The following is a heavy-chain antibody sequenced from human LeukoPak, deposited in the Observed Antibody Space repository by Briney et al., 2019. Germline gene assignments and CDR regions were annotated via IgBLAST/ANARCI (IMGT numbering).Heavy chain of an antibody. V-gene: IGHV3-21*01. CDR3: ARRPTDYDSSGIDI. CDR2: ISSSSSYI. CDR1: GFTFSSYS. D-gene: IGHD3-22*01. J-gene: IGHJ3*02. Sequence: GGSLRLSCAASGFTFSSYSMNWVRQAPGKGLEWVSSISSSSSYIYYADSVKGRFTISRDNAKNSLYLQMNSLRAEDTAVYYCARRPTDYDSSGIDIWGQGTMVTVSS.